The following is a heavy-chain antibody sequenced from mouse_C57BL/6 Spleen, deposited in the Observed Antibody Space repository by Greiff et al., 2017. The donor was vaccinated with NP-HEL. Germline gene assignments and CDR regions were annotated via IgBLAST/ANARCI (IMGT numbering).Heavy chain of an antibody. J-gene: IGHJ4*01. CDR3: ARKGPTNCYGSSWDAMGY. Sequence: DVKLVESGGGLVKPGGSLKFSCAASGFTFSSYSMSWVRQTPEKRLEWVATISACGSYTYYPDNVKGRFTISIDNAKNKLYMQMSHLKSEDTAVYYCARKGPTNCYGSSWDAMGYWGQGTSVTVSS. D-gene: IGHD1-1*01. V-gene: IGHV5-4*03. CDR1: GFTFSSYS. CDR2: ISACGSYT.